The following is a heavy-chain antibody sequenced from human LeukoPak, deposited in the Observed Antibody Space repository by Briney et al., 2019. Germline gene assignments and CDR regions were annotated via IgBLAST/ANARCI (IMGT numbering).Heavy chain of an antibody. CDR3: ARDLGSCTTTDCLNIWFDP. CDR1: GFTVSSNY. D-gene: IGHD2-8*01. J-gene: IGHJ5*02. CDR2: INSDGSRT. Sequence: PGGSLRLSCVVSGFTVSSNYMSWFRQAPGKGLVWVSRINSDGSRTNYADSVKGRFAISRDNAKNTLYLQINSLRAEDTAVYYCARDLGSCTTTDCLNIWFDPWGQGTLVTVSS. V-gene: IGHV3-74*01.